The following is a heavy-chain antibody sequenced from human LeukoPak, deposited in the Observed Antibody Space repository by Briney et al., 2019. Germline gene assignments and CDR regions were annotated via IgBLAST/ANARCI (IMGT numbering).Heavy chain of an antibody. D-gene: IGHD2-2*01. J-gene: IGHJ3*02. Sequence: GGSLRLSCAASGFTFRNYWMGWVRQAPGKGLEWVANTKPDGSAEYYADSVRGRFTTSRDNANNLLYLQMNRLRAEDTAVYYCTRDGHQQSPYACDIWGQGTLVTVSS. V-gene: IGHV3-7*01. CDR3: TRDGHQQSPYACDI. CDR1: GFTFRNYW. CDR2: TKPDGSAE.